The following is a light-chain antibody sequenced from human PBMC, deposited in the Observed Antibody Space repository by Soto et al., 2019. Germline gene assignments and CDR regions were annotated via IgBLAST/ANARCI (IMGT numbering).Light chain of an antibody. V-gene: IGKV3-15*01. CDR3: QQYNNWPPYT. CDR2: GAS. CDR1: QSVTGN. Sequence: EIVMTQSPATLSVSPGERATLSCRASQSVTGNLAWYQQKPGQAPRLLMYGASTRATGIPARFSGSGFGTDFTLTISSLQSEDFAVYYCQQYNNWPPYTFGQGTKLEIK. J-gene: IGKJ2*01.